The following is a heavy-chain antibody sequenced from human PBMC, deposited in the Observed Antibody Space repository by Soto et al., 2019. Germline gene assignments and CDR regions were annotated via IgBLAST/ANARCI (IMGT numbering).Heavy chain of an antibody. Sequence: SETLSLTCTVSGGSISSSSYYWGWIRQPPGKGLEWIGSIYYSGSTYYNPSLKSRVTISVDTSKNQFSLKLSSVTAADTVVYYCARHGYGDADYYYYYMDVWGKGTTVTVPS. D-gene: IGHD4-17*01. V-gene: IGHV4-39*01. CDR2: IYYSGST. CDR1: GGSISSSSYY. CDR3: ARHGYGDADYYYYYMDV. J-gene: IGHJ6*03.